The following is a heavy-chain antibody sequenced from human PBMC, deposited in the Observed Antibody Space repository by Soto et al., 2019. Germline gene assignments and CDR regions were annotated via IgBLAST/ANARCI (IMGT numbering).Heavy chain of an antibody. V-gene: IGHV4-39*01. CDR2: IYYSGST. D-gene: IGHD6-19*01. CDR1: GGSISSSSYY. Sequence: SETLSLTCTVSGGSISSSSYYWGWIRQPPGKGLEWIGSIYYSGSTYSNPSLKRRVTLSVDTSKNQFSLKLSSVPAADTAVYYCARLGYSSGIRGAFDIWGQGTMVTVSS. CDR3: ARLGYSSGIRGAFDI. J-gene: IGHJ3*02.